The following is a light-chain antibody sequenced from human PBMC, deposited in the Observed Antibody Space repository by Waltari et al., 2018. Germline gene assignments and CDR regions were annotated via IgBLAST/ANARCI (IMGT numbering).Light chain of an antibody. CDR3: CSYAGSYTWL. Sequence: QSALTQPRSVSGSPGQSVTISCTGTSSDVGGYTYVSCYQQHPGKAPKVMIYDVNTRPSGVPVRFSGSKSGNTASLTISGLQAEDEADYYCCSYAGSYTWLFGGGTKLTVL. CDR1: SSDVGGYTY. V-gene: IGLV2-11*01. J-gene: IGLJ2*01. CDR2: DVN.